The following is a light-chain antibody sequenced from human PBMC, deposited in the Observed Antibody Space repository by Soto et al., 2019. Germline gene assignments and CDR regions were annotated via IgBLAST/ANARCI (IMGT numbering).Light chain of an antibody. J-gene: IGLJ2*01. V-gene: IGLV1-40*01. Sequence: QAVVTQPPSVSGAPGQRVTISCTGSSSNIGAGYDVHWYQQLPGTAPKLLIYGNNNRPSGVPDRFSGSKSGTSASLAITGRQAEDEADYYCQSYDFSLSGVVFGGGTKLTVL. CDR3: QSYDFSLSGVV. CDR2: GNN. CDR1: SSNIGAGYD.